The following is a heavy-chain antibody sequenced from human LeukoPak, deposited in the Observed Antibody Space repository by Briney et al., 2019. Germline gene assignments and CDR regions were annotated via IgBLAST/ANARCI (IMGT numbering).Heavy chain of an antibody. CDR3: ARGKEASYYPYYYYYYYMDV. V-gene: IGHV1-46*01. J-gene: IGHJ6*03. CDR1: GYTFTSYY. CDR2: INPSGGST. Sequence: ASVKVSCTASGYTFTSYYMHWVRQAPGQGLEWMGIINPSGGSTSYAQKFQGRVTMTRDTSTSTVYVALSSLRSEDTAVYYCARGKEASYYPYYYYYYYMDVWGKGTTVTVSS. D-gene: IGHD3-10*01.